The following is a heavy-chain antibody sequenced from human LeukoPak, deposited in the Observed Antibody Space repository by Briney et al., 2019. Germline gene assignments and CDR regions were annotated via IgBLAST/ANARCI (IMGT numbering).Heavy chain of an antibody. J-gene: IGHJ3*02. V-gene: IGHV3-30-3*01. D-gene: IGHD7-27*01. CDR3: AKDRTKTRWGSDVFDI. Sequence: PGGSLRLSCAASGFTFSSYAMHWVRQAPGKGLEWVAVISYDGSNKYYADSVKGRFTISRDNSKNTLYLQMNSLRAEDTAVYYCAKDRTKTRWGSDVFDIWGQGTMVTVSS. CDR1: GFTFSSYA. CDR2: ISYDGSNK.